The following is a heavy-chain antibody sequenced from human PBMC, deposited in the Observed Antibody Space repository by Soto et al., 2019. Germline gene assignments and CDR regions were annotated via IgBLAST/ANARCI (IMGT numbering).Heavy chain of an antibody. CDR3: AKGYSTYGENFDH. CDR2: ITWNSGTI. Sequence: EVQLVESGGALVQPGGSLRLSCTASGFTFDDYAMHWVRQVPGRGLEWVACITWNSGTIGYADSVKGRFTISRDNAKNSLYLQMNSLRTEDTALYYCAKGYSTYGENFDHWGQGTLVTVSS. J-gene: IGHJ4*02. D-gene: IGHD3-10*01. V-gene: IGHV3-9*01. CDR1: GFTFDDYA.